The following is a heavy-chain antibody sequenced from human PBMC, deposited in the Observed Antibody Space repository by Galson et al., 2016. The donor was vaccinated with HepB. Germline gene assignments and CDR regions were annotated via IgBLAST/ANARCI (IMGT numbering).Heavy chain of an antibody. J-gene: IGHJ4*02. CDR2: INGDGSTI. CDR1: GITFSIYW. CDR3: TTDHSGNAVGY. V-gene: IGHV3-74*01. D-gene: IGHD6-19*01. Sequence: SLRLSCAASGITFSIYWMQWVRQALGKGLVWVSRINGDGSTIRYADSVKGRFTISRDNAKNTVYLEMNGLRAEDTAVYYCTTDHSGNAVGYWGQGTLVTVSS.